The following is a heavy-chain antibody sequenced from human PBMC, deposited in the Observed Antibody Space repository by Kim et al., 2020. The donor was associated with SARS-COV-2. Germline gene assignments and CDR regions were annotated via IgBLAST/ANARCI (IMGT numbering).Heavy chain of an antibody. CDR1: GYSFTSYW. V-gene: IGHV5-51*01. J-gene: IGHJ4*02. CDR2: IYPGDSDT. CDR3: ARLDDTIFGVVTPWDY. Sequence: GESLKISCKGSGYSFTSYWIGWVRQMPGKGLEWMGIIYPGDSDTRYSPSFQGQVTISADKSISTAYLQWSSLKASDTAMYYCARLDDTIFGVVTPWDYWGQGTLVTVSS. D-gene: IGHD3-3*01.